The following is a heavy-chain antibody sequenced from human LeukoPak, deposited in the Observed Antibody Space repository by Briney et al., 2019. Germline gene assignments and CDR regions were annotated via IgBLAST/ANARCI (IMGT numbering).Heavy chain of an antibody. D-gene: IGHD5-24*01. CDR3: ARDIGDDYTNWFDP. Sequence: SETLSLTCTVSGGSVDTYYWSWIRQPPGKGLAWIGYIHYSGSTNYNPSLKSRVSISVDTSKNLFSLKLNSVTAADTAVYYCARDIGDDYTNWFDPWGQGTLVTVSS. CDR1: GGSVDTYY. CDR2: IHYSGST. J-gene: IGHJ5*02. V-gene: IGHV4-59*02.